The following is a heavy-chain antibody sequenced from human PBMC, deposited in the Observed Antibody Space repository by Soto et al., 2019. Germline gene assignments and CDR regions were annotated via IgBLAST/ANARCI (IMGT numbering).Heavy chain of an antibody. J-gene: IGHJ4*02. D-gene: IGHD6-13*01. CDR2: TYASGNT. CDR1: GASISYYY. Sequence: SENLSLTSTVSGASISYYYWILIRQPAGKGLECIGRTYASGNTNYNPSLKSRVTMSVDTSKNQFSLTLNSVTAADTAVYYCARESRSALGTVEHWGRGTLVTVSS. V-gene: IGHV4-4*07. CDR3: ARESRSALGTVEH.